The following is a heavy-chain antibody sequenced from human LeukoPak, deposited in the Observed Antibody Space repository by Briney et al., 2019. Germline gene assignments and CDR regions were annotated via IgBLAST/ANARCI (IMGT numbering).Heavy chain of an antibody. Sequence: PGGSLRLSCAASGFTLSSFPMRWVRQTPGKGLEWVSSITGSGDGTYYADSVKGRITISRDNSKNTLYLQMSSLGAEDTAVYYCARGGASNVGSPFDIWGQGTMVTVSS. V-gene: IGHV3-23*01. CDR2: ITGSGDGT. CDR3: ARGGASNVGSPFDI. CDR1: GFTLSSFP. D-gene: IGHD1-26*01. J-gene: IGHJ3*02.